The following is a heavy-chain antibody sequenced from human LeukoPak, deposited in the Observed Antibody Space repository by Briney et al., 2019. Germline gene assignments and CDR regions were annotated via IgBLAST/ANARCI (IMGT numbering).Heavy chain of an antibody. CDR3: AKSPIVVVPAAMGGNDY. Sequence: EASLLISCKGSGSSFTSYWISWVRPLPGKGLEWMGRIDPSDSYTNYSPSFQGHVTISADKSISTAYLQWSSLKASDTAMYYCAKSPIVVVPAAMGGNDYWGQGTLVTVSS. D-gene: IGHD2-2*01. CDR1: GSSFTSYW. J-gene: IGHJ4*02. V-gene: IGHV5-10-1*01. CDR2: IDPSDSYT.